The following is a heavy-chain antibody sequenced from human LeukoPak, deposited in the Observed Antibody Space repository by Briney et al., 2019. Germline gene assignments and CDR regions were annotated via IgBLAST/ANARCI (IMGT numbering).Heavy chain of an antibody. CDR2: IIPILGIA. V-gene: IGHV1-69*04. J-gene: IGHJ4*02. CDR1: GGTFSSYA. CDR3: ARDTPVHYYYDSSGYSDY. D-gene: IGHD3-22*01. Sequence: ASVKVSCKASGGTFSSYAISWVRQAPGQGLEWMGRIIPILGIANYAQKFQGRVTITADKSTSTAYMELSSLRSEDTAVYYCARDTPVHYYYDSSGYSDYWGQGTLVTVSS.